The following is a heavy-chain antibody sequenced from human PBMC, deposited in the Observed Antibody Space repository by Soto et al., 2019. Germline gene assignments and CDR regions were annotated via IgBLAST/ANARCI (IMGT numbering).Heavy chain of an antibody. J-gene: IGHJ5*01. V-gene: IGHV4-4*02. CDR1: GGSVRAPDW. CDR3: ARVRQGCSANNCYFDP. CDR2: VHISGHS. Sequence: SETLSLTCTLSGGSVRAPDWWNWVRQSPDKGLEWIAEVHISGHSNYNPSLRSRVSVSIDSSKNQFYLNLNSVTAADTAIYYCARVRQGCSANNCYFDPWGQGTQVTV. D-gene: IGHD1-1*01.